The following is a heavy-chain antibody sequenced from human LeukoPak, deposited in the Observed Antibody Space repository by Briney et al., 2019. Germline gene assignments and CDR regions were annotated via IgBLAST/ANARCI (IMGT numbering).Heavy chain of an antibody. J-gene: IGHJ6*03. D-gene: IGHD3-9*01. Sequence: KPSETLSLTCTVSGGSISSYYWSWIRQPPGKGLEWIGYIYYSGSTNYNPSLKSRVTISVDTSKNQFSLKLSSVTAADTAVYYCARALTTYDILTGSYYYYYMDVWGKGTTVTISS. CDR2: IYYSGST. CDR1: GGSISSYY. V-gene: IGHV4-59*01. CDR3: ARALTTYDILTGSYYYYYMDV.